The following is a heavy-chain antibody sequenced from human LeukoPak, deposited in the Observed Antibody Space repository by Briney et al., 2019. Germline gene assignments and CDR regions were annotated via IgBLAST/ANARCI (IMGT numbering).Heavy chain of an antibody. Sequence: SETLSLTCAVSSYSISSGYYWGWIRQPPGKGLECVGSIYPGGSTYYNPSLKSRVTISVDMSKNQFSLKLSSVTAADTAVYYCARGYGSGSYFVYWGQGTLVTVSS. CDR2: IYPGGST. J-gene: IGHJ4*02. CDR1: SYSISSGYY. CDR3: ARGYGSGSYFVY. V-gene: IGHV4-38-2*01. D-gene: IGHD3-10*01.